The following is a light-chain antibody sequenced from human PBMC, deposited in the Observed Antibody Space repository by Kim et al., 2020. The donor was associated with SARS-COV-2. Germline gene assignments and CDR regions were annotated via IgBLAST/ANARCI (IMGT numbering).Light chain of an antibody. V-gene: IGLV3-1*01. CDR1: KLGDKY. J-gene: IGLJ2*01. CDR2: QDS. Sequence: SYELTQPPSVSVSPGQTASITCSGDKLGDKYACWYQQKPGQSPVLVIYQDSKRPSGIPERFSGSNSGNTATLTISGTQAMDEDDYYCQAWDSSTVVFGGGTQRTV. CDR3: QAWDSSTVV.